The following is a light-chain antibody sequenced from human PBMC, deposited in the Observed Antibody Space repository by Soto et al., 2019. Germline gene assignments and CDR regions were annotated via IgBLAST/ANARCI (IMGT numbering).Light chain of an antibody. J-gene: IGLJ1*01. V-gene: IGLV2-14*03. CDR2: EVT. CDR3: SSYTTISSLV. CDR1: SSDVGGYTF. Sequence: QSALTQPASVFGSPGQSITIACTGTSSDVGGYTFVSWYQQHPGKAPKLMIYEVTSRPSGVSNRFSGSKSGNTASLTISGLQPEDEADYYCSSYTTISSLVFGTGTKLTVL.